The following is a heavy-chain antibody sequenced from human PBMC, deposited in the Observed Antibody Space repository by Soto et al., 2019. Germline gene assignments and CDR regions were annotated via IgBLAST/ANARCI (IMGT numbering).Heavy chain of an antibody. CDR3: ARGQVRYYYGSGSPYRWFDP. CDR1: GGSFSGYY. J-gene: IGHJ5*02. V-gene: IGHV4-34*01. Sequence: PSETLSLTCAVYGGSFSGYYWSWIRQPPGKGLEWIGEINHSGSTNYNLSLKSRVTISVDTSKNQFSLKLSSVTAADTAVYYCARGQVRYYYGSGSPYRWFDPWGQGTLVTVSS. D-gene: IGHD3-10*01. CDR2: INHSGST.